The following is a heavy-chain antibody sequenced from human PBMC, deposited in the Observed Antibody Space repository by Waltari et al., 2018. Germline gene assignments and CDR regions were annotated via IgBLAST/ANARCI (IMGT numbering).Heavy chain of an antibody. D-gene: IGHD6-6*01. V-gene: IGHV1-69*01. Sequence: QVQLVQSGAAVKKPGSSVKVSCKASGGTFSSYAISWVRQAPGQGLEWMGGILPIFGTANYAQKFQGRVTITADESTSTAYMELSSLRSEDTAVYYCARKVRWSSSSWGPFDYWGQGTLVTVSS. CDR3: ARKVRWSSSSWGPFDY. J-gene: IGHJ4*02. CDR1: GGTFSSYA. CDR2: ILPIFGTA.